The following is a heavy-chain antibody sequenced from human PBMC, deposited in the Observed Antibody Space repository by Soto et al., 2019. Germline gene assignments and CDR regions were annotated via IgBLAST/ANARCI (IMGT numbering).Heavy chain of an antibody. D-gene: IGHD3-16*01. V-gene: IGHV3-23*01. J-gene: IGHJ5*01. CDR3: AKDRRAGGNSAFFFDF. CDR2: ISATGGGT. CDR1: GFKFSNYA. Sequence: GGSLRLSCAASGFKFSNYAMSWVRQAPGKGLEWVSLISATGGGTYYADSVKGRFTISRDNSHNTLYLQVHSLTAEDTAVYYCAKDRRAGGNSAFFFDFWGQGAQVTFSS.